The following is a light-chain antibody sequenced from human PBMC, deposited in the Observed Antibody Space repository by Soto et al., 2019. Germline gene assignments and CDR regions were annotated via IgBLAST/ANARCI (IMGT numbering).Light chain of an antibody. CDR2: TNN. V-gene: IGLV1-44*01. Sequence: QLVLTQPPSASGTPGQRVTISCSGSSSNIGSNYVNWYQQLPGTAPQLLIHTNNQRPSGVPVRVSGSKSGTSASLAISGLQSEDEADYYCAAWDGSLTWVFGTGTKVTVL. CDR1: SSNIGSNY. J-gene: IGLJ1*01. CDR3: AAWDGSLTWV.